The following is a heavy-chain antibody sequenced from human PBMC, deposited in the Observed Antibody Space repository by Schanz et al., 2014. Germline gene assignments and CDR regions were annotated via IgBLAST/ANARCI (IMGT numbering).Heavy chain of an antibody. D-gene: IGHD3-10*01. CDR2: ISGSGAST. CDR1: GFTFSTFA. V-gene: IGHV3-23*04. J-gene: IGHJ4*02. CDR3: VRDELLWFGEVLYLDY. Sequence: EVQLVESGGDLVQPGGSLRLSCSASGFTFSTFAMHWVRQAPGKGLEWVSGISGSGASTYYADSVKGRFTISRDNSNKTVDLQMNSLRAEDTALYYCVRDELLWFGEVLYLDYWGQGALVTVSS.